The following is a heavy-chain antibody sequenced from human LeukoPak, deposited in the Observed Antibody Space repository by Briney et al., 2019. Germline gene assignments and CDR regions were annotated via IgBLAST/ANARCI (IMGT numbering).Heavy chain of an antibody. Sequence: PGGSLRLSCAASGFTFSSYSMNWVRQAPGKGLEWVSSISSSSSYIYYPDSVKGLFTTTRDKPKNSLHLQMTSLRAEDTAAYYCARAPGRRESSGHSEGGYYFDYWGQGTLVTVSS. CDR1: GFTFSSYS. CDR2: ISSSSSYI. CDR3: ARAPGRRESSGHSEGGYYFDY. D-gene: IGHD3-22*01. J-gene: IGHJ4*02. V-gene: IGHV3-21*01.